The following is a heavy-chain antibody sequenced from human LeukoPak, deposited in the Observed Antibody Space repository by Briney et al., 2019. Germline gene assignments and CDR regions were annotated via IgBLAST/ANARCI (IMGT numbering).Heavy chain of an antibody. CDR2: INPNSGGT. D-gene: IGHD3-10*01. Sequence: ASVKVSLQASGYTFTGYYMHWVRQAPGQGLEWMGWINPNSGGTNYAQKFQGRVTMTRDTSISTAYMELRSLRSDDTAVYYCARGGLLWFGETTDYWGQGTLVTVSS. V-gene: IGHV1-2*02. CDR3: ARGGLLWFGETTDY. J-gene: IGHJ4*02. CDR1: GYTFTGYY.